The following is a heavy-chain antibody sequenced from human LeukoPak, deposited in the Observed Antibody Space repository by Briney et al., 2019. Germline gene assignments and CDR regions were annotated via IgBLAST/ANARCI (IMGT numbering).Heavy chain of an antibody. Sequence: PGGSLRLSCAASGFTFSSYAMHWVRQAPGKGLEYVSAISSNGGSTYYANSVKGRFTISRDNSKNTLYLQMGSLRAEDMAVYYCARAVGRVGATYFDYWGQGTLVTVSS. J-gene: IGHJ4*02. CDR3: ARAVGRVGATYFDY. V-gene: IGHV3-64*01. D-gene: IGHD1-26*01. CDR1: GFTFSSYA. CDR2: ISSNGGST.